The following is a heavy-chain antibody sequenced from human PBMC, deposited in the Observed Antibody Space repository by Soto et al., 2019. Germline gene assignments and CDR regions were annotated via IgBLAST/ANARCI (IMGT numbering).Heavy chain of an antibody. CDR1: GGSISSYY. D-gene: IGHD2-21*02. CDR3: ARVTIGGGDLRVGIYYYYYMDV. Sequence: QVQLQESGPGLVKPSETLSLTCTVSGGSISSYYWSWIRQPPGKGLEWIGYIYYSGSTNYNPSLKSRVTISVDTSKNQFSLKLSSVTAADTAVYYCARVTIGGGDLRVGIYYYYYMDVWGKGTTVTVSS. CDR2: IYYSGST. J-gene: IGHJ6*03. V-gene: IGHV4-59*01.